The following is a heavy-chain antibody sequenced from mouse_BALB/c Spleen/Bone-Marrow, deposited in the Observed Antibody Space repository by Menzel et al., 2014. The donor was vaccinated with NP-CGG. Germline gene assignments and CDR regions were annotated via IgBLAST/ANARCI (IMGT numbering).Heavy chain of an antibody. CDR2: IWAGGST. CDR3: ASNPYFDY. D-gene: IGHD6-1*01. CDR1: GFSLTSYG. Sequence: VKLMESGPGLVSPSQSLSITCTVSGFSLTSYGLHWVRQPPGKGLEWLGVIWAGGSTNYNSALMSRLSISKDNSKSQVFLKMNSLQTDDTAMYYCASNPYFDYWGQGTTLTVSS. J-gene: IGHJ2*01. V-gene: IGHV2-9*02.